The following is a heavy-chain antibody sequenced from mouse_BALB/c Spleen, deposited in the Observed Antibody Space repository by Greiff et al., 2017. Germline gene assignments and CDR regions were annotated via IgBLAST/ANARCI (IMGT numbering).Heavy chain of an antibody. J-gene: IGHJ2*01. CDR1: GYSITSGYY. CDR2: ISYDGSN. Sequence: EVQLKESGPGLVKPSQSLSLTCSVTGYSITSGYYWNWIRQFPGNKLEWMGYISYDGSNNYNPSLKNRISITRDTSKNQFFLKLNSVTTEDTATYYCATDGYYNWGQGTTLTVSS. D-gene: IGHD2-3*01. CDR3: ATDGYYN. V-gene: IGHV3-6*02.